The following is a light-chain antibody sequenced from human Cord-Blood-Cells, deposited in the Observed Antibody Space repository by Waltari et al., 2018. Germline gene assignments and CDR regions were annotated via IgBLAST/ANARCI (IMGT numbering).Light chain of an antibody. Sequence: QSALTQPASVSGSPGQSITISCPGTCSDVGGYNYVSWYQQHPGKAPKLMIYEVSNRPSGVSNRFSGSKSGNTASLTISGLQAEDEADYYCSSYTSSSTYVFGTGTKVTVL. CDR1: CSDVGGYNY. V-gene: IGLV2-14*01. J-gene: IGLJ1*01. CDR3: SSYTSSSTYV. CDR2: EVS.